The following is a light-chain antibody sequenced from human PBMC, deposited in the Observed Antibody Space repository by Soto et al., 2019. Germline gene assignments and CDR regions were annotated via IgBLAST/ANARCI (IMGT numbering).Light chain of an antibody. V-gene: IGKV1-16*01. J-gene: IGKJ5*01. CDR1: QGISNY. CDR3: QQYYSYPIT. CDR2: AAS. Sequence: DIHMTQSPSSLSASVGDRVTITCRASQGISNYLAWFQQKAGKAPKSLVYAASTLHGGVPSRFSADGSGTDFTLTISSLQPEDVATYYCQQYYSYPITFGQGTRLEIK.